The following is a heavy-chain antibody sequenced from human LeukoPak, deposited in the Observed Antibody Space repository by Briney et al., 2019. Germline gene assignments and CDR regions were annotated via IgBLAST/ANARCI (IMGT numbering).Heavy chain of an antibody. V-gene: IGHV3-23*01. CDR1: GFTFSSYA. CDR3: AKDWYYDYAWGSYQFDY. CDR2: ISGSGGST. Sequence: GGSLRLSCAASGFTFSSYAMSWVRQAPGKGLEWVSAISGSGGSTYYADSVKGRFTISRDNSKNTLYLQMNSLRAEDTAVYYCAKDWYYDYAWGSYQFDYWGQGTLVTVSS. J-gene: IGHJ4*02. D-gene: IGHD3-16*02.